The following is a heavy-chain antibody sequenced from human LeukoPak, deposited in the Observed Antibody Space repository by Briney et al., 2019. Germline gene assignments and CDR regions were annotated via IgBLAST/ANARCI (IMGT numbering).Heavy chain of an antibody. CDR1: GGSISSDSYY. V-gene: IGHV4-39*02. D-gene: IGHD6-19*01. J-gene: IGHJ2*01. Sequence: SETLSLTCTVSGGSISSDSYYWAWIRQPPGKGLEWIASIYYSGSTYYNPSLKSRVTISVDTSKNQFSLKLSSVTAADTAVYYCARELNSSGWYPSWYFDLWGRGTLVTVSS. CDR2: IYYSGST. CDR3: ARELNSSGWYPSWYFDL.